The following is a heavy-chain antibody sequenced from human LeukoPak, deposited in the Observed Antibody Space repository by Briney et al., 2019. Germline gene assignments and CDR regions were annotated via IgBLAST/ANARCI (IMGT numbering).Heavy chain of an antibody. CDR1: GFTFSTYA. Sequence: SGGSLRLSCAASGFTFSTYAMSWVRQAPGKGLEWVSAISGSGGSTYYADSVKGRFTISRDNAKNSLYLQMNSLRDEDTAVYYCASGMYSSSWSDAFDIWGQGTMVTVSS. CDR2: ISGSGGST. J-gene: IGHJ3*02. D-gene: IGHD6-13*01. V-gene: IGHV3-23*01. CDR3: ASGMYSSSWSDAFDI.